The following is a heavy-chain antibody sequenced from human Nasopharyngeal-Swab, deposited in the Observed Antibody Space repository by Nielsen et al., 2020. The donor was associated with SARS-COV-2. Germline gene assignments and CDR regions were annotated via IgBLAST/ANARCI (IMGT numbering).Heavy chain of an antibody. CDR2: MNPKSGDV. Sequence: ASVKVSCKSSGYTSSRNDINWVRQATGQGLEWMGWMNPKSGDVGYAQKFQGRVTMTRNTSTTTAYMELSSLRHEDTAVYYCARGAFGLGHSWFDPWGQGTLVTVSS. CDR3: ARGAFGLGHSWFDP. D-gene: IGHD3/OR15-3a*01. J-gene: IGHJ5*02. CDR1: GYTSSRND. V-gene: IGHV1-8*01.